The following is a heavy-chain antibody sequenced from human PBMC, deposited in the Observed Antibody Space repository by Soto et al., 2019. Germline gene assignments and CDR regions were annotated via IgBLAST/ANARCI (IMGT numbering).Heavy chain of an antibody. CDR2: INHSGST. CDR1: GGSFSGYY. V-gene: IGHV4-34*01. D-gene: IGHD2-15*01. Sequence: SETLSLTCAVYGGSFSGYYWSWIRQPPGKGLEWIGEINHSGSTNYNPSLKSRVTISVDTSKNQFSLKLSSVTAADTAVYYCARFGGQDIVVVVAATHGMDVWGQGTTVTVSS. CDR3: ARFGGQDIVVVVAATHGMDV. J-gene: IGHJ6*02.